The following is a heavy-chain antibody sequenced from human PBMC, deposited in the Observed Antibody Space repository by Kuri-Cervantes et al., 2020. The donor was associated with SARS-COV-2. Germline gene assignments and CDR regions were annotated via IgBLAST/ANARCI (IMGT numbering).Heavy chain of an antibody. V-gene: IGHV1-46*01. J-gene: IGHJ6*03. Sequence: ASVQVSRKACGYTFTSYYMHWVRQAPGQGLEWMGIINPSGGSTSYAQKFQGRVTITTDESTSTAYMALSSLRSEDTAVYYCASKYNWNDEMSYYYMDVWGKGTTVTVSS. CDR2: INPSGGST. D-gene: IGHD1-20*01. CDR3: ASKYNWNDEMSYYYMDV. CDR1: GYTFTSYY.